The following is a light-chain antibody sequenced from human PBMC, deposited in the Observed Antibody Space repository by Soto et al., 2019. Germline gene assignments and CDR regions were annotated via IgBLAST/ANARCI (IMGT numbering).Light chain of an antibody. CDR1: QGISYW. J-gene: IGKJ4*01. V-gene: IGKV1-12*01. Sequence: DIQMTQSPSSVSASVGDRVSITCRASQGISYWLAWYQQKPGRAPKLLIYTGSSLQSGVPSRFSGTGSGTDFTLTISSLQPEDVATYYCQQANSFPPTFGGGTKVEIK. CDR3: QQANSFPPT. CDR2: TGS.